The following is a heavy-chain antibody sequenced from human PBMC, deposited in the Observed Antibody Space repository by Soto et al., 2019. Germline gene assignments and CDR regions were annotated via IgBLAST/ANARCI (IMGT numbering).Heavy chain of an antibody. V-gene: IGHV3-30*18. CDR3: ANGRIWFGEVPDGMDV. J-gene: IGHJ6*02. CDR2: ISYDGSNK. D-gene: IGHD3-10*01. Sequence: QVQLVESGGGVAQPGRSLRLSCAASGFTFSSYGMHWVRQAPGKGLEWVAVISYDGSNKYYADSVKSRFTISRDNSKNTLYLQMNSLRAEDTAVYYCANGRIWFGEVPDGMDVWGQGTTVTVSS. CDR1: GFTFSSYG.